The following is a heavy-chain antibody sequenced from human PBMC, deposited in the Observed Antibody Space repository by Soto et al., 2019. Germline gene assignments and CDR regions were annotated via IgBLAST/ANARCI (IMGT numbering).Heavy chain of an antibody. CDR2: THGSGIT. CDR3: ARYIEGGGGRGY. V-gene: IGHV4-4*08. Sequence: QVQLQESGPGLVKPSETLSLTCTVSGGSITGYHWSWIRQPPGKGLEWIGYTHGSGITNYNPSLQSRVTISVDTSKNHFSLKLSSVTASDTAVYYCARYIEGGGGRGYWGQGPLLTVSS. D-gene: IGHD1-26*01. J-gene: IGHJ4*02. CDR1: GGSITGYH.